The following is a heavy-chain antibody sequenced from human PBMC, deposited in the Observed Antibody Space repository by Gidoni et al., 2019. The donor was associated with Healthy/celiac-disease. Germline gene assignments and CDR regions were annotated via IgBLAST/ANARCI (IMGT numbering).Heavy chain of an antibody. CDR2: ISGSGGST. CDR1: GFTFSSSD. J-gene: IGHJ2*01. Sequence: EVQLLESGGGLVQPGGSLRLSCASSGFTFSSSDMSWFRQAPGKWLEWVSAISGSGGSTYYADSVKGRFTISRDNSKNTLYLQMNSLRAEDTAVYYCAKGGCRVTGTTRSVDWYFDLWGRGTLVTVSS. D-gene: IGHD1-7*01. CDR3: AKGGCRVTGTTRSVDWYFDL. V-gene: IGHV3-23*01.